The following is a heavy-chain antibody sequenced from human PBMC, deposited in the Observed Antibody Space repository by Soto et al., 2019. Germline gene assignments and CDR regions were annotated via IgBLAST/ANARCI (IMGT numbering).Heavy chain of an antibody. J-gene: IGHJ4*02. CDR1: GYTFTSYY. CDR2: INPSGGST. CDR3: VRDLAVVTASRGPDY. Sequence: ASVKVSCKASGYTFTSYYMHWVRQAPGQGLEWMGIINPSGGSTSCAQKFQGRVTMTRDTSTSTVYMELSSLRSEDTAVYYCVRDLAVVTASRGPDYWGQGTLVTVSS. V-gene: IGHV1-46*01. D-gene: IGHD2-21*02.